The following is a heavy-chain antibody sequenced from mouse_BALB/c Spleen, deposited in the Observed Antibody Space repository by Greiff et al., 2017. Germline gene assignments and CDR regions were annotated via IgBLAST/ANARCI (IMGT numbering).Heavy chain of an antibody. CDR1: GYTFTSYW. V-gene: IGHV1-87*01. CDR2: IYPGDGDT. Sequence: QVQLQQSGAELARPGASVKLSCKASGYTFTSYWMQWVKQRPGQGLEWIGAIYPGDGDTRYTQKFKGKATLTADKSSSTAYMQLSSLASEDSAVYDCARGAGYDAWFAYWGQGTLVTVSA. CDR3: ARGAGYDAWFAY. D-gene: IGHD2-14*01. J-gene: IGHJ3*01.